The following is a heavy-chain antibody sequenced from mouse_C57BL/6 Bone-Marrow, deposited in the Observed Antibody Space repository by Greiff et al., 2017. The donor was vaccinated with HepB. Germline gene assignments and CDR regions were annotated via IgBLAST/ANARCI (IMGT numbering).Heavy chain of an antibody. CDR1: GYTFTSYG. CDR3: AIRDLITTDFFDY. V-gene: IGHV1-81*01. Sequence: QVHVKQSGAELARPGASVKLSCKASGYTFTSYGISWVKQRTGQGLEWIGEIYPRSGNTYYNEKFKGKVTLTADKSSSTAYMELRSLTSDDSAVYFCAIRDLITTDFFDYWGQGTTLTVSS. CDR2: IYPRSGNT. J-gene: IGHJ2*01. D-gene: IGHD1-1*01.